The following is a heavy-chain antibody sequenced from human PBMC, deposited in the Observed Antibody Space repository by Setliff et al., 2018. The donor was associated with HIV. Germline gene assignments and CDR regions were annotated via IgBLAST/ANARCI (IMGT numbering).Heavy chain of an antibody. CDR3: ARRGMIVVVFDY. J-gene: IGHJ4*02. CDR1: GGSFGGYY. V-gene: IGHV4-34*01. D-gene: IGHD3-22*01. CDR2: INHSGST. Sequence: SETLSPTCAVFGGSFGGYYWSWIRQPPGKGLDWIGDINHSGSTNYNPSLKSRVTISVDTSKNQFSLKLRSVTAADTAVYYCARRGMIVVVFDYWGQGTLVTVSS.